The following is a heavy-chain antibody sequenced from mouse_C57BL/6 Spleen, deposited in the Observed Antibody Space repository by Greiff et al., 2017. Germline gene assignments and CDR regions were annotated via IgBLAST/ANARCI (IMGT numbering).Heavy chain of an antibody. V-gene: IGHV1-82*01. CDR3: ARGGLLYYAMDY. J-gene: IGHJ4*01. CDR2: IYPGDGDT. Sequence: QVQLQQSGPELVKPGASVKISCKASGYAFSSSWMNWVKQRPGKGLEWIGRIYPGDGDTNYNGKFKGKATLTADKSSSTAYMQLSSLTSEDSAVYFCARGGLLYYAMDYWGQGTSVTVSS. D-gene: IGHD2-3*01. CDR1: GYAFSSSW.